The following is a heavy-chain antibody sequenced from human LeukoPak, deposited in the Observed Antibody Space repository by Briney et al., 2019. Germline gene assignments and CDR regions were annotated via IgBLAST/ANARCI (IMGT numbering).Heavy chain of an antibody. V-gene: IGHV3-23*01. Sequence: GRSLRLSCAASGFTFSSYAMSWVRQAPGKGLEWVSAISGSGGSTYYADSVKGRLTISRDNSKNTLYLQMNSLRAEDTAVYYCAKGKYYDFWSGYTEFDYWGQGTLVTVSS. D-gene: IGHD3-3*01. CDR1: GFTFSSYA. CDR2: ISGSGGST. J-gene: IGHJ4*02. CDR3: AKGKYYDFWSGYTEFDY.